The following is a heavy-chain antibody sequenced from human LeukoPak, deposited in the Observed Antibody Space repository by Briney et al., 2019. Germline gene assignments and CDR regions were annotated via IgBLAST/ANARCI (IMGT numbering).Heavy chain of an antibody. J-gene: IGHJ6*03. D-gene: IGHD2-2*01. CDR3: ARHAPDCSNTNCYYYYYYMDV. CDR1: GYSISSDYY. Sequence: SETLSLTCAVSGYSISSDYYWGWIRQPPGKGLEWIGSIYHSGNTYYNPSLKSRVTISVDTSRNHFSLRLSSLTAADTAVYYCARHAPDCSNTNCYYYYYYMDVWGKGTTVTVSS. V-gene: IGHV4-38-2*01. CDR2: IYHSGNT.